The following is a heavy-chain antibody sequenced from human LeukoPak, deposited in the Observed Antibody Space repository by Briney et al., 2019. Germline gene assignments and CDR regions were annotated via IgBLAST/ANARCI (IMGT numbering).Heavy chain of an antibody. Sequence: GGSLRLSCSASGFAFSAYAMHWVHQAPGKGLQYVSAISPTGDSTYYADSAKGRFSISRDNSKNTLYLQVSSLRPEDTAVYYCVPKGTEGYWGQGTLVTVSS. CDR3: VPKGTEGY. V-gene: IGHV3-64D*06. J-gene: IGHJ4*02. CDR1: GFAFSAYA. CDR2: ISPTGDST.